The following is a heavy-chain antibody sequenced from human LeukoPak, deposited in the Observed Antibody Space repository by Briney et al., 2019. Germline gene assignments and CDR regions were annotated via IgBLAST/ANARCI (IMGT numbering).Heavy chain of an antibody. CDR2: IFHSGST. V-gene: IGHV4-4*02. J-gene: IGHJ3*02. CDR1: GGSISSNNW. D-gene: IGHD4-23*01. CDR3: ARGRYGGSPPFDI. Sequence: SGTLSLTCAVSGGSISSNNWWSWVRQPPGKGLEWIADIFHSGSTNYNPSLKSRIIISLDNSKNQFSVNLNSVTAADTAVYYCARGRYGGSPPFDIWGQGTMVTVSS.